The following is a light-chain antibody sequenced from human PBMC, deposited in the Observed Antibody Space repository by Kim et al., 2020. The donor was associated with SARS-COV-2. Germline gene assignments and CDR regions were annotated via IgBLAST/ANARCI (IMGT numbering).Light chain of an antibody. CDR3: QQYGSSPT. Sequence: ENVLTQSPGTLSLSTGERATLSCRASQTVRDNYLAWYQHKPGQAPRLLIYEASNRASDIPDRFSGRGSGTDFTLIINRLEPEDFAVYFCQQYGSSPTFGQGTKVDIK. V-gene: IGKV3-20*01. J-gene: IGKJ1*01. CDR1: QTVRDNY. CDR2: EAS.